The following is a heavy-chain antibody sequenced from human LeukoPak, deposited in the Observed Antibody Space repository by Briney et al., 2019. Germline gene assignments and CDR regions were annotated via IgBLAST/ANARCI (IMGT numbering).Heavy chain of an antibody. D-gene: IGHD6-19*01. V-gene: IGHV3-23*01. Sequence: PGGSLRLSCAASRFTFSSYAMSWVRQAPGKGLEWVSAISGSGGSTYYADSVKGRFTISRDNSRNTLYLQMNSLRAEDTAVYYCARYYSHTSAWSEGGLDQWGQGTLVTVSS. CDR2: ISGSGGST. J-gene: IGHJ4*02. CDR1: RFTFSSYA. CDR3: ARYYSHTSAWSEGGLDQ.